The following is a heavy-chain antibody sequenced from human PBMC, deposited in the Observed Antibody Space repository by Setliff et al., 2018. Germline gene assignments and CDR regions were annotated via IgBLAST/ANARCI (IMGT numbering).Heavy chain of an antibody. CDR2: IYPGDSDT. V-gene: IGHV5-51*01. D-gene: IGHD6-19*01. CDR1: GYSFTSYW. Sequence: GESLKISCKGSGYSFTSYWIGWVRQMPGKGLEWMGIIYPGDSDTRYGPSFQGQVTISADKSISTAYLQWSSLKASDTAMYYCARQAVAGNDAFDIWGQGTMVTVSS. CDR3: ARQAVAGNDAFDI. J-gene: IGHJ3*02.